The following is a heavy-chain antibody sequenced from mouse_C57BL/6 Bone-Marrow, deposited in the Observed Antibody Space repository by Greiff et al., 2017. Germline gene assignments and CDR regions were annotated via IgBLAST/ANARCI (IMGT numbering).Heavy chain of an antibody. V-gene: IGHV1-81*01. J-gene: IGHJ1*03. D-gene: IGHD1-1*01. CDR1: GYTFTSYG. CDR3: ARLDYGSSFFDV. Sequence: QVQLQQSGAELARPGASVKLSCKASGYTFTSYGISWVKQRTGQGLEWIGEIYPRSGNTYYNEKFKGKATLTADKSSSTAYMELRSLTSEDSAVYFCARLDYGSSFFDVWGTGTTVTVSS. CDR2: IYPRSGNT.